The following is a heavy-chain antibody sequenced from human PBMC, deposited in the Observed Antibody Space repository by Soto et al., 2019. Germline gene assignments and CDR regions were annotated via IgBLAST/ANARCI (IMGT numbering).Heavy chain of an antibody. CDR3: PRPRRKTGTYPNPFAW. CDR1: GGSVSSSSFY. Sequence: SETLSLTCTVSGGSVSSSSFYWGWVRQPPGKGLEWIGSISYGGSTYYIPSLRSRVTMSVDTSTNQLSLNMNSVTAADTVLYFWPRPRRKTGTYPNPFAWWGRGTGATVPS. J-gene: IGHJ4*02. D-gene: IGHD1-1*01. CDR2: ISYGGST. V-gene: IGHV4-39*01.